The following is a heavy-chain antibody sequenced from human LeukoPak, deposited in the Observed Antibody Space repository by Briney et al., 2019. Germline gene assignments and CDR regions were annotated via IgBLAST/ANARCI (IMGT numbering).Heavy chain of an antibody. CDR3: ARAPVEGNSYYHYGLDV. D-gene: IGHD1-1*01. Sequence: PAGGSLRLSCAASGFTFSSYSMNWVRQAPGEGLEWISYISSSTSTIYCADSVKGRFTISRDNAKNSLYLQMNSLRDEDTAVYYCARAPVEGNSYYHYGLDVWGQGTTVTVSS. V-gene: IGHV3-48*02. J-gene: IGHJ6*02. CDR2: ISSSTSTI. CDR1: GFTFSSYS.